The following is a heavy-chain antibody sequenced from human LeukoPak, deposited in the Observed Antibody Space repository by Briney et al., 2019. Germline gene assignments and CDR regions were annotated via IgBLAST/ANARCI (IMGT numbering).Heavy chain of an antibody. D-gene: IGHD6-19*01. CDR2: ISYDGSNK. J-gene: IGHJ4*02. Sequence: GRSLRLSCAASGFTFSSYGMHWVRQAPGKGLEWVAVISYDGSNKYYADSVKGRFTISRDNSKNTLYLQMNSLRAEDTAVYYCAKWIAVATNIDYWGQGTLVTVSS. V-gene: IGHV3-30*18. CDR3: AKWIAVATNIDY. CDR1: GFTFSSYG.